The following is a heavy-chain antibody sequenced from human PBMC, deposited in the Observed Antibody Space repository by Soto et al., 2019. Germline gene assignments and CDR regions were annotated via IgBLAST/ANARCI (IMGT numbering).Heavy chain of an antibody. V-gene: IGHV1-18*01. CDR3: ARDPNVITIFGVVTNYYYYGMDV. D-gene: IGHD3-3*01. CDR2: ISAYNGNT. J-gene: IGHJ6*02. CDR1: GYTFTSYG. Sequence: QVQLVQSGAEVKKPGASVKVSCKASGYTFTSYGISWVRQAPGQGLEWMGWISAYNGNTNYAQKLQGRVTMTTDTSASTAYMELRSLSSDDTAVYYCARDPNVITIFGVVTNYYYYGMDVWGQGTTVTVSS.